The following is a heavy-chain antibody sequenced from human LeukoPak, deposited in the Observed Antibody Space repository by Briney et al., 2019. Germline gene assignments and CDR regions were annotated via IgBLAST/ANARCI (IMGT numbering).Heavy chain of an antibody. J-gene: IGHJ3*02. D-gene: IGHD3-22*01. CDR2: VYPGDSDT. CDR3: ARLRYYDSSGYSYAFDI. Sequence: GESLKISCKGSGYSFTSYWIGWVRQMPGKGLDWMGIVYPGDSDTRYSPSFQGQVTISADKSISTAYLQWSSLKASDTAMYYCARLRYYDSSGYSYAFDIWGQGTMVTVSS. CDR1: GYSFTSYW. V-gene: IGHV5-51*03.